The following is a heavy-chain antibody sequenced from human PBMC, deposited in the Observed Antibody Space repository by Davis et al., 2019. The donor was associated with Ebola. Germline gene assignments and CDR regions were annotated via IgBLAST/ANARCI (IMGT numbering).Heavy chain of an antibody. CDR1: GFTFSSYS. V-gene: IGHV3-48*01. CDR2: ISSSSSTI. CDR3: VRVQVSGAAADKFDY. D-gene: IGHD2-2*01. J-gene: IGHJ4*02. Sequence: GESLKISCAASGFTFSSYSMNWVRQAPGKGLEWVSYISSSSSTIYYADSVKGRFTISRDNAKNSLYLEMNSLRVEDTAVYYCVRVQVSGAAADKFDYWGQGTLVTVSS.